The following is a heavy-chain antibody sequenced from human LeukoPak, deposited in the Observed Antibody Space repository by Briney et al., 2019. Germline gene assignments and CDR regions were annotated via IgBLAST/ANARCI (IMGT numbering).Heavy chain of an antibody. J-gene: IGHJ5*02. CDR2: IYYTGST. CDR3: ARDSGTTGEVKFDP. V-gene: IGHV4-59*11. CDR1: GGSISGHY. Sequence: SETLSLTCTVSGGSISGHYWSWIRQPPGKGLDWIGYIYYTGSTNYNPSLKSRVAISVDTSKNQFSLKLSSVTAADTAVYYCARDSGTTGEVKFDPWGQGTLVTVSS. D-gene: IGHD3-10*01.